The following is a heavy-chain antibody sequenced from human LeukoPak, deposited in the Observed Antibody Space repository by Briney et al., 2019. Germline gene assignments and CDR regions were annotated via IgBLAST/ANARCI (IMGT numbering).Heavy chain of an antibody. D-gene: IGHD3-16*01. J-gene: IGHJ4*02. V-gene: IGHV3-48*03. CDR1: GFRFSNYE. CDR3: ASLWELTMA. Sequence: QAGGSLRLSCAASGFRFSNYEMDWVRQAPGKGLEWVSCISIGGDTRHYADSVKGRFTISRDNAKNSVYLQMNSLRAEDTAVYFCASLWELTMAWGQGTLVTVSS. CDR2: ISIGGDTR.